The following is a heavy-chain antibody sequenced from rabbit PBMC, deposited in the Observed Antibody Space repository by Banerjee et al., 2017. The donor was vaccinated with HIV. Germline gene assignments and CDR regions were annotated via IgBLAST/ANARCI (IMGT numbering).Heavy chain of an antibody. CDR1: GFDFSSYA. V-gene: IGHV1S29*01. CDR3: ARGTGGAGDGYPNL. J-gene: IGHJ4*01. CDR2: ITYRGSA. D-gene: IGHD6-1*01. Sequence: QEQLKESGGGLVQPGGSLKLSCKASGFDFSSYAITWVRQAPGKGLEYIGYITYRGSAYYASWVNGRFTISRENTQNTLYLQLNSLTAADTATYFCARGTGGAGDGYPNLWGPGTLVTVS.